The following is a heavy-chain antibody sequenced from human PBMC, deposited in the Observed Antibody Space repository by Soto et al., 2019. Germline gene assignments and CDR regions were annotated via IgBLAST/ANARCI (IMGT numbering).Heavy chain of an antibody. Sequence: SETLSLTCTFSGGSISSSGYYLGWIRQPPGKGLEWIGTIYYSGSTNYNPSLTSRVTISVDTSKNQFSLKLSSVTAADTAVYYCARHRYSYGVYYFDYWGQGTLVTVSS. J-gene: IGHJ4*02. V-gene: IGHV4-39*01. D-gene: IGHD5-18*01. CDR3: ARHRYSYGVYYFDY. CDR1: GGSISSSGYY. CDR2: IYYSGST.